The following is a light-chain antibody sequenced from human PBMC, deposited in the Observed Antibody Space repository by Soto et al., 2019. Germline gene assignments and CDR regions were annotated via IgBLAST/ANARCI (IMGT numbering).Light chain of an antibody. J-gene: IGKJ5*01. CDR3: QQSYSTIT. Sequence: EIVLTQSPGTLSLSPGERATLSCRASQSVSSSYLAWYQQKPGQAPRLLIYDASNRATGIPARFSGSGSGTDFTLTISSLQPEDFATYYCQQSYSTITFGQGTRLEI. CDR2: DAS. CDR1: QSVSSSY. V-gene: IGKV3D-20*02.